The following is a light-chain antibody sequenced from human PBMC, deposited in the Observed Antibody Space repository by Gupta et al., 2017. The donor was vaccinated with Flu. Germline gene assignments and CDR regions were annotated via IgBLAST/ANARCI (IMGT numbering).Light chain of an antibody. J-gene: IGLJ1*01. CDR2: KNN. CDR3: AAWDDTRDGPYV. V-gene: IGLV1-44*01. CDR1: SPNIGSNT. Sequence: SPNIGSNTVNWYQQLPRTAPNHLIYKNNQRPSGGPDRFSGSKSGTSASLAISGLQSEDEAEYYCAAWDDTRDGPYVFGTGTKVTVL.